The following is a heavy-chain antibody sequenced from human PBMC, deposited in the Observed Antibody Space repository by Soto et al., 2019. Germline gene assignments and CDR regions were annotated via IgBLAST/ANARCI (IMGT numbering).Heavy chain of an antibody. J-gene: IGHJ5*02. V-gene: IGHV3-30*18. D-gene: IGHD2-2*01. CDR2: ISYDGSNK. Sequence: QVQLVESGGGVVQPGRSLRLSCAASGSTFSSYGMHWVRQAPGKGLEWVAVISYDGSNKYYADSVKGRFTISRDNSKNTLYLQMNSLRAEDTAVYYCAKDRVRYCSSTSCYSNPNWFDPWGQGTLVTVSS. CDR3: AKDRVRYCSSTSCYSNPNWFDP. CDR1: GSTFSSYG.